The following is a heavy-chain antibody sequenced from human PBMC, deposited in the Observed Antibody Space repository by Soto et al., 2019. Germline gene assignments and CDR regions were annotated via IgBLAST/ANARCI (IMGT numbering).Heavy chain of an antibody. V-gene: IGHV1-2*04. Sequence: ASVKVSCKASGYTFTGYYMHWVRQAPGQGLEWMGWINPNSGGTNYAQKLQGWVTMTRDTSISTAYMELSRLRSDDTAVYYCARDYPDNSGSYFSIPYYGMDVWGQGTTVTAS. CDR2: INPNSGGT. CDR3: ARDYPDNSGSYFSIPYYGMDV. CDR1: GYTFTGYY. J-gene: IGHJ6*01. D-gene: IGHD1-26*01.